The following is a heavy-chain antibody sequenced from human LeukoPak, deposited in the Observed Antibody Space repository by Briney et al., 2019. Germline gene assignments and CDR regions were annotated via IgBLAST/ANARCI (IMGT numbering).Heavy chain of an antibody. D-gene: IGHD2-21*01. J-gene: IGHJ4*02. V-gene: IGHV3-23*01. CDR2: ITGSADNT. Sequence: GGSLRLACAASGFTFSSYAMSWVRQAPGKGLEWVSSITGSADNTYYADSVKGRFTISRDNSKNTLYLQMNSLRAEDTAVYYCAILAGNPYWGPGTLVTVSS. CDR1: GFTFSSYA. CDR3: AILAGNPY.